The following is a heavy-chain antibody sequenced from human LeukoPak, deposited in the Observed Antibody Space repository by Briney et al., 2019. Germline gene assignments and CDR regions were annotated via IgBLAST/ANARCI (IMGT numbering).Heavy chain of an antibody. CDR3: ARDDSSSWYWFDP. V-gene: IGHV4-34*01. J-gene: IGHJ5*02. Sequence: SETLSLTCAVYGGSFSGYYWSWIRQPPGKGLEWIGEINHSGSTNYNPSLKSRATISVDTSKNQFSLKLSSVTAADTAVYYCARDDSSSWYWFDPWGQGTLVTVSS. CDR1: GGSFSGYY. D-gene: IGHD6-13*01. CDR2: INHSGST.